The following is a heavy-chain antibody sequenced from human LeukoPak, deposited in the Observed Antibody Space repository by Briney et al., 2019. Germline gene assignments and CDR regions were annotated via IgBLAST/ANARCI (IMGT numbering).Heavy chain of an antibody. J-gene: IGHJ4*02. D-gene: IGHD5-18*01. CDR3: ARDRTGCDSYGYEACYYFDY. CDR1: GGTFSSYA. V-gene: IGHV1-69*06. CDR2: IIPIFGTA. Sequence: GASVKVSCKASGGTFSSYAISWVRQAPGQGLEWMGGIIPIFGTANYAQKFQGRVTITADKSTSTVYMELSSLRSEDTAVYYCARDRTGCDSYGYEACYYFDYWGQGTLVTVSS.